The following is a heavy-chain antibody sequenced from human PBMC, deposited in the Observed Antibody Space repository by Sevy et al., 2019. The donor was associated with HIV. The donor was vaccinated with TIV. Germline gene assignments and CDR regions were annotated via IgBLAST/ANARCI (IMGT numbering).Heavy chain of an antibody. CDR3: AKDRTYYGSGSYEVYYYMDV. CDR1: GFTFSSYA. CDR2: ISGSGGST. Sequence: GGSLRLSCAASGFTFSSYAMSWVRQAPRKGLEWVSAISGSGGSTYYADSVKGRFTISRDNSKNTLYLQMNSLRAEDTAVYYCAKDRTYYGSGSYEVYYYMDVWGKGTTVTVSS. V-gene: IGHV3-23*01. D-gene: IGHD3-10*01. J-gene: IGHJ6*03.